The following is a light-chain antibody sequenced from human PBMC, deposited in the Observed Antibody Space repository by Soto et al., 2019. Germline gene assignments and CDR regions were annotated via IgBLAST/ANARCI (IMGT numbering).Light chain of an antibody. CDR3: QNYNYWPPAT. Sequence: EIVMTQSPATLSVSPGERGTLSCRASQSIRSNVAWYQQRPGQAPRLLIFGASVRATGVPDRFSGSGSGTDFTLTIHSLQSEDSAVYYCQNYNYWPPATFGGGTKVEI. V-gene: IGKV3-15*01. CDR2: GAS. CDR1: QSIRSN. J-gene: IGKJ4*01.